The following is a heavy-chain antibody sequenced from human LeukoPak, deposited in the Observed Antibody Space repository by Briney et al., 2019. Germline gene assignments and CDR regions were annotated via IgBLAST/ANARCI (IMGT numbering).Heavy chain of an antibody. D-gene: IGHD3-9*01. CDR1: GGSISSSSYY. V-gene: IGHV4-39*01. J-gene: IGHJ4*02. CDR3: ARQPPDWENQKLETYYFDY. Sequence: PSETLSLTCTVSGGSISSSSYYWGWIRQPPGKGLEWIGSIYYSGSTYYNPSLKSRVTISVDTSKNQFSLKLSSVTAADTAVYYCARQPPDWENQKLETYYFDYWGQGTLVIVSS. CDR2: IYYSGST.